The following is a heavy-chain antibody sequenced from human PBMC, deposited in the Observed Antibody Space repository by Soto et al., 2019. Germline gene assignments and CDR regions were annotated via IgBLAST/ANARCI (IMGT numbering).Heavy chain of an antibody. CDR1: GFTCSRYA. CDR2: ISGSGGST. CDR3: AKLRYFDWPYYFDY. D-gene: IGHD3-9*01. Sequence: GGSLRLSCAASGFTCSRYAMSWVRQAPGKGLEWVSAISGSGGSTYYADSVKGRFTISRDNSKNTLYLQMNSLRAEDTAVYYCAKLRYFDWPYYFDYWGQGTLVTVS. V-gene: IGHV3-23*01. J-gene: IGHJ4*02.